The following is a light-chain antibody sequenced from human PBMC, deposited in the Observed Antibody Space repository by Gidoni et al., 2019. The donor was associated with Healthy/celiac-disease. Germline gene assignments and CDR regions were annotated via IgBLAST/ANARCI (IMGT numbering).Light chain of an antibody. CDR3: QQCYSTGVN. V-gene: IGKV1-39*01. CDR1: QSISSY. Sequence: DIQMTQSPTSLSASVGDRVTITCRASQSISSYLHWYQQKPGKAPKLLIYAASSLQSGVPSRFSGSGSGTDFTLTISSLQPEDFATYYCQQCYSTGVNFXGXTKVEIK. J-gene: IGKJ4*01. CDR2: AAS.